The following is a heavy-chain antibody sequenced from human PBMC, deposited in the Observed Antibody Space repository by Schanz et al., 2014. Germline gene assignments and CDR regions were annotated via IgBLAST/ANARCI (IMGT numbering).Heavy chain of an antibody. CDR2: VSRSTPDI. CDR1: GFTFDKYA. CDR3: ARGGSGSHYRLDY. J-gene: IGHJ4*02. Sequence: EVQLVESGGGLVQPGKSLRLSCAASGFTFDKYAMHWVRQAPGKGLEWVSYVSRSTPDIYYADSVKGRFTMSRDNAKNSVFLQMNSLRAEDTGLYFCARGGSGSHYRLDYWGQGTLVTVSS. V-gene: IGHV3-48*01. D-gene: IGHD1-26*01.